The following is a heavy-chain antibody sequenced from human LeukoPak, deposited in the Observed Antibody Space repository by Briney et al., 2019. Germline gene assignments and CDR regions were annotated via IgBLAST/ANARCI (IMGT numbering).Heavy chain of an antibody. D-gene: IGHD3-3*01. V-gene: IGHV1-69*05. CDR1: GYSLTNYY. CDR2: IIPIFGTA. J-gene: IGHJ5*02. Sequence: VASVKVSCKAFGYSLTNYYVHWVRQAPGQGLEWMGGIIPIFGTANYAQKFQGRVTITTDESTSTAYMELSSLRSEDTAVYYCARTIFGVVIPTENWFDPWGQGTLVTVSS. CDR3: ARTIFGVVIPTENWFDP.